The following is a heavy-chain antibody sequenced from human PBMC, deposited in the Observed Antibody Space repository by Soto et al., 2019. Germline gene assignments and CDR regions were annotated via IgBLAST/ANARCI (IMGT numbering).Heavy chain of an antibody. CDR1: GFTFSGSA. V-gene: IGHV3-73*01. Sequence: GGSLRLSCAASGFTFSGSAMHWVRQASGKGLEWVGRIRSKANSYATAYAASVKGRFTISRDDSKNTAYLQMNSLKTEDTAVYYCTRQVLRYFDWLLVPYGMDVWGQGTTVTVSS. CDR2: IRSKANSYAT. D-gene: IGHD3-9*01. J-gene: IGHJ6*02. CDR3: TRQVLRYFDWLLVPYGMDV.